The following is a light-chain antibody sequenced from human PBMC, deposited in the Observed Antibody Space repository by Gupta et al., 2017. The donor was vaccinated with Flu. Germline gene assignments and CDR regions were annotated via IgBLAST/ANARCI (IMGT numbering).Light chain of an antibody. CDR3: SSYAGSTPYV. CDR1: SSDVGGYNY. Sequence: QSALTQPPSASGSPGQSVTIPCTGTSSDVGGYNYVSWYQQHPDKAPKLMIYEVSKRPSGVPDRFSGSKSGNTASLTVSGLQAEDEAYYYCSSYAGSTPYVFGTGTKVTVL. CDR2: EVS. V-gene: IGLV2-8*01. J-gene: IGLJ1*01.